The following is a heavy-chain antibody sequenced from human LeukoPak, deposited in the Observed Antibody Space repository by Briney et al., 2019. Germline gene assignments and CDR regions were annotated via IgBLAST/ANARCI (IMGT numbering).Heavy chain of an antibody. J-gene: IGHJ4*02. CDR3: ARPMYYFDRSGDF. CDR2: INPSGGST. V-gene: IGHV1-46*01. CDR1: GDTFTSYY. Sequence: GSSGKVSCKASGDTFTSYYIHWVRHAPGQGLEWMGIINPSGGSTNYAPKFQGRVTMTRDTSTSSVYMELSSLRSEDTAVYYCARPMYYFDRSGDFWGQGTLVTVSS. D-gene: IGHD3-22*01.